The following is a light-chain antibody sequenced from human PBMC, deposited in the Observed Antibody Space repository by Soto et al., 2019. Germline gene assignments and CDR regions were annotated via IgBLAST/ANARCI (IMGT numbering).Light chain of an antibody. CDR1: QGIRNY. V-gene: IGKV1-27*01. CDR2: AAS. CDR3: QKYSSVPV. Sequence: DIQMTQSATSLSESVGERVTITFRASQGIRNYVAWYQQIPGKAPKLLIYAASTLQSGVPSRFSGSGSGTDFTLTINGLQPEDVATYSCQKYSSVPVFGPGTKVEIK. J-gene: IGKJ3*01.